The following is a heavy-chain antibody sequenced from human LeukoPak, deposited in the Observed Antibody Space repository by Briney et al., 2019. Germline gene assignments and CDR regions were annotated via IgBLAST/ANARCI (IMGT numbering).Heavy chain of an antibody. Sequence: GSLRLSRAASRFTFSSYAMHWVRQAPGKGLEWVALISFDGTNKYYADSVKGRFSISRDNSKNTLYLQMYSLRAEDTAVYYCAKIPYGDYVLDYYYYMDVWGKGTTVTISS. J-gene: IGHJ6*03. V-gene: IGHV3-30*18. D-gene: IGHD4-17*01. CDR3: AKIPYGDYVLDYYYYMDV. CDR1: RFTFSSYA. CDR2: ISFDGTNK.